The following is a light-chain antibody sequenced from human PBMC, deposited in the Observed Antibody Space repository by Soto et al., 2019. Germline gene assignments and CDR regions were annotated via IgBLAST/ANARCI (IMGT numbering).Light chain of an antibody. J-gene: IGLJ2*01. V-gene: IGLV2-23*02. CDR1: SSDVGSYNL. CDR3: CSYAGSSTLVV. CDR2: EVS. Sequence: QSVLTQPASVSGSPGQSITISCTGTSSDVGSYNLVSWYQQHPGKAPKLMIYEVSKRPSGVSNRFSGSKSGNTASLTISGLQAEDEADYYCCSYAGSSTLVVFGGGTMVTVL.